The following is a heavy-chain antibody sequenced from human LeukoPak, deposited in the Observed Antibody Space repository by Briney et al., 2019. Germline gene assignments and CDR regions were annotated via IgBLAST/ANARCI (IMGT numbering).Heavy chain of an antibody. Sequence: GASVKVSCKASGGSFSSYAISWVRPAPGQGLEWMGWIIPIFGTPNYAQKFQGRVTITTDESTSTAYMELSSSRCEDTAVYYCARDTGYDAFDIWGQGTMVTVSS. CDR2: IIPIFGTP. J-gene: IGHJ3*02. CDR1: GGSFSSYA. CDR3: ARDTGYDAFDI. V-gene: IGHV1-69*05. D-gene: IGHD3-22*01.